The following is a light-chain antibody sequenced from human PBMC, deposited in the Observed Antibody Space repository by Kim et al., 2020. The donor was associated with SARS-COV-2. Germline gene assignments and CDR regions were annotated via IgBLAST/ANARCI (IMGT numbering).Light chain of an antibody. CDR1: SSDVGSYNR. V-gene: IGLV2-18*02. CDR3: TSFISSSTPYF. Sequence: PATISCTGTSSDVGSYNRVSWYQQSPGTAPNLLIYEVTNRPSGVPDRFSGSRSGNTASLTISGLQAEDEADYYCTSFISSSTPYFFGTGTKVTVL. CDR2: EVT. J-gene: IGLJ1*01.